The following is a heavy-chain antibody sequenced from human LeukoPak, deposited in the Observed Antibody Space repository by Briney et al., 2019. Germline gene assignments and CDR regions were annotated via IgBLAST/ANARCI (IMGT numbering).Heavy chain of an antibody. CDR3: ARQGMVRGVRKRNWFDP. J-gene: IGHJ5*02. D-gene: IGHD3-10*01. CDR2: INHSGST. Sequence: GSLRLSCAASGFTFSDYYMSWIRQAPGKGLEWIGEINHSGSTNYNPSLKSRVTISVDTSKNQFSLKLSSVTAADTAVYYCARQGMVRGVRKRNWFDPWGQGTLVTVSS. CDR1: GFTFSDYY. V-gene: IGHV4-34*01.